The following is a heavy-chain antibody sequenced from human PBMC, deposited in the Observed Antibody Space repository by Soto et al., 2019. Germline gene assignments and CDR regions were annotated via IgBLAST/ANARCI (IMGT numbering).Heavy chain of an antibody. CDR3: ARGSHVEMATDYYYYYGMDV. CDR1: GFTFTSSA. V-gene: IGHV1-58*01. D-gene: IGHD5-12*01. CDR2: IVVGSGNT. J-gene: IGHJ6*02. Sequence: EASVKVSCKASGFTFTSSAVQWVRQARGQRLEWIGWIVVGSGNTNYAQKFQERVTITRDMSTSTAYMELSSLRAEDTAVYYCARGSHVEMATDYYYYYGMDVWGQGTTVTVSS.